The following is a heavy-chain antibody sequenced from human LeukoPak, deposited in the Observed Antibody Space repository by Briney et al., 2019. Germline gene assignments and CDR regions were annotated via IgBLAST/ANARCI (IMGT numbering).Heavy chain of an antibody. CDR2: ISSSSSYI. Sequence: GGSLILSCGASGFTFSSYSMNWVRQAPGKGPEWVSSISSSSSYIYYADSVKGRFTVSRDNAKNSLYLQMNSLRAEDTAVYYCAREEGTDCGGDCYSGYWGQGTLVTVSS. D-gene: IGHD2-21*02. V-gene: IGHV3-21*01. CDR3: AREEGTDCGGDCYSGY. J-gene: IGHJ4*02. CDR1: GFTFSSYS.